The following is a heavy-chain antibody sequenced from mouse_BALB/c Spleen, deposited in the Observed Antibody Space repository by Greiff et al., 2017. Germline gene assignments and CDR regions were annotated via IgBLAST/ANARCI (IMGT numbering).Heavy chain of an antibody. CDR3: ARGSTMITTTGYWGAMDY. D-gene: IGHD2-4*01. J-gene: IGHJ4*01. V-gene: IGHV1-9*01. CDR2: ILPGSGST. CDR1: GYTFSSYW. Sequence: VQLQQSGAELMKPGASVKISCKATGYTFSSYWIEWVKQRPGHGLEWIGEILPGSGSTNYNEKFKGKATFTADTSSNTAYMQLSSLTSEDSAVYYCARGSTMITTTGYWGAMDYWGQGSSGTVSS.